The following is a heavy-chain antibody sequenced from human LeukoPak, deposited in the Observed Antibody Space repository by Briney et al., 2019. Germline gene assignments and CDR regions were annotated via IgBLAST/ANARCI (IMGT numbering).Heavy chain of an antibody. J-gene: IGHJ6*02. CDR2: MNPNSGNT. D-gene: IGHD6-19*01. V-gene: IGHV1-8*01. CDR1: GYTFTSYD. CDR3: VRVGSSGWYSSYYGMDV. Sequence: GASVNVSCKASGYTFTSYDINWVRQATGQGLEWMGWMNPNSGNTGYAQKFQGRVTMTRNTSISTAYMELSSLRSEDTAVYYCVRVGSSGWYSSYYGMDVWGQGTTVTVSS.